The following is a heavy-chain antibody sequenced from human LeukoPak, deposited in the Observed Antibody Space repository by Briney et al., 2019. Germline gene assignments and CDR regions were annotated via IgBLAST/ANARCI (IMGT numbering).Heavy chain of an antibody. Sequence: PGGSLRLSCAASGFTFSSYSMNWVRQAPGKGLEWVSSISSSSSYIYYADSVKGRFTISRDNSKNTLYLQMNSLRAEDTAVYYCAKASIQQLVLYYFDYWGQGTLVTVSS. D-gene: IGHD6-13*01. CDR1: GFTFSSYS. CDR3: AKASIQQLVLYYFDY. CDR2: ISSSSSYI. J-gene: IGHJ4*02. V-gene: IGHV3-21*04.